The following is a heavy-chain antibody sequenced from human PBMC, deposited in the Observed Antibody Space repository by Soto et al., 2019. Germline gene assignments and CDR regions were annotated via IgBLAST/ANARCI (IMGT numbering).Heavy chain of an antibody. CDR2: IGTAGDP. Sequence: EEQLVESGGGLVQPGGSLRLSCVASGFILSGYDMHWVRQATGEGLEWVSAIGTAGDPYYSGSVKGRFTISRGNAENSVYLQMHSLRAGDTAVYYCARAGYDSSGYYFYAMDVWGPGTTVTVSS. CDR3: ARAGYDSSGYYFYAMDV. CDR1: GFILSGYD. V-gene: IGHV3-13*05. J-gene: IGHJ6*02. D-gene: IGHD3-22*01.